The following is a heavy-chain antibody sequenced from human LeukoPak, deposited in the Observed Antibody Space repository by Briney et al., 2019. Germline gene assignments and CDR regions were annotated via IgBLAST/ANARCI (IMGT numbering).Heavy chain of an antibody. D-gene: IGHD5-12*01. V-gene: IGHV3-48*01. CDR1: GFTFSSYS. Sequence: GGSLRLSCAASGFTFSSYSMNWVRQAPGKGLEWVSYISSSSSTKYYADSVKGRFTISRDNAKNSLYLQMNSLRAEDTAVYYCARDLGNSGYEFDYWGQGTLVTVSS. CDR3: ARDLGNSGYEFDY. CDR2: ISSSSSTK. J-gene: IGHJ4*02.